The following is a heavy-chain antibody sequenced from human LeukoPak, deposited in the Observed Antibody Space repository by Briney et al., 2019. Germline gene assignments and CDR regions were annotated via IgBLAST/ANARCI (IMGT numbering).Heavy chain of an antibody. Sequence: SXXSIXXXYWSWIRQPPGKGLEWIGFISYSGSTNYNPPLKSRVTISVDTSXNQFSLKLSSVTAADTGVYYFAXXXXXXXXXELNWFDPWGQGTLVTVSS. V-gene: IGHV4-59*01. D-gene: IGHD3-10*01. CDR2: ISYSGST. J-gene: IGHJ5*02. CDR1: XXSIXXXY. CDR3: AXXXXXXXXXELNWFDP.